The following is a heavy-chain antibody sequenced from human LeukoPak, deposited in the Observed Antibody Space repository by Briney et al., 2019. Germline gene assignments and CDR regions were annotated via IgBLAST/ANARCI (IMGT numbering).Heavy chain of an antibody. CDR2: IIPIFGTA. J-gene: IGHJ6*02. CDR3: ARDQRRVLSEVTELRYYHYYYGMDV. D-gene: IGHD3-10*01. CDR1: GGAFSSYA. V-gene: IGHV1-69*13. Sequence: GASVKVSCKASGGAFSSYAISWVRQAPGQGLEWMGGIIPIFGTANYAQKFQGRVTITADESTSTAYMELSSLRSEDTAVYYCARDQRRVLSEVTELRYYHYYYGMDVWGQGTTVTVSS.